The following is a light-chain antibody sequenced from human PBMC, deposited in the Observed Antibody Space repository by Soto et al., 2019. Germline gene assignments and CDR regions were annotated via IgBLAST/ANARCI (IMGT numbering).Light chain of an antibody. Sequence: AIQMTQFPSSLSASVGDRVTITCRASQGIRNDLAWYQQKSGRAPKLLIFGASTLQSGVPSRFSGSGSGTDFTLTISSLQPEDFATYYCLHDYNYPYTFGQGTKVEIK. CDR3: LHDYNYPYT. CDR2: GAS. V-gene: IGKV1-6*01. J-gene: IGKJ2*01. CDR1: QGIRND.